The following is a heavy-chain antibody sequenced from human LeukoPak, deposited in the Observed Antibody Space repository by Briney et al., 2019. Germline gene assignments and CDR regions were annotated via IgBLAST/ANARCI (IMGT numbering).Heavy chain of an antibody. CDR1: GLTFGNYG. V-gene: IGHV3-23*01. CDR2: IGGSGSTT. Sequence: GGSLRLSSVASGLTFGNYGMNWVRQAPGKGLEWVSSIGGSGSTTYYADSVRGRFTISRDNSKNSMYLQMSSLRAEDTAIYYCAEVESSYCRIWGQGTLVTVSS. D-gene: IGHD3-10*01. CDR3: AEVESSYCRI. J-gene: IGHJ4*02.